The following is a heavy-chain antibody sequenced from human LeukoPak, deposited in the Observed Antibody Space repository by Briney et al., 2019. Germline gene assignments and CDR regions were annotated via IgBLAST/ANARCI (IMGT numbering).Heavy chain of an antibody. CDR1: RYTFITYW. V-gene: IGHV5-10-1*01. Sequence: GESLPIDCPAYRYTFITYWIGWVRSMPGKGREWMGRIDPSDSYNNNMPSLEGHVTISADKFISTAYLQWSLKASDTAMYYCAASRDYEGNAGAFDICGEGTMVTVSS. J-gene: IGHJ3*02. CDR2: IDPSDSYN. D-gene: IGHD4-23*01. CDR3: AASRDYEGNAGAFDI.